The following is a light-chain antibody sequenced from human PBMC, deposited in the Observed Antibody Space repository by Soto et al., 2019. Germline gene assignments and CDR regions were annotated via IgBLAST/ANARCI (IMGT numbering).Light chain of an antibody. J-gene: IGKJ4*01. CDR2: AAS. Sequence: DIQMTQSPSSLSASVGDRVTITCRASQSVSSYLNWYQQKLGKAPKLLIYAASSLQSGVPSRFSGSGSGTDFTLTISSLQPDDFATYYCQQSYSTPLTFGGGTKVEIK. CDR1: QSVSSY. V-gene: IGKV1-39*01. CDR3: QQSYSTPLT.